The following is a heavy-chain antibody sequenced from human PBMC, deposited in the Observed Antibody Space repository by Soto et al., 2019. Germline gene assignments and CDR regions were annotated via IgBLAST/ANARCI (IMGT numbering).Heavy chain of an antibody. V-gene: IGHV3-30-3*01. CDR3: AKGPTTSAFSAMDV. CDR2: ISYDGDNK. J-gene: IGHJ6*02. CDR1: GFTFNYHA. D-gene: IGHD1-1*01. Sequence: QVQLVESGGGVVQPGRSLRLSCAASGFTFNYHALNWVRQAPGKGLEWVAVISYDGDNKYIAESVKGRFTISRDNSKTTVSLQTNTLRTEDTAMYLCAKGPTTSAFSAMDVWGQGTTVTVSS.